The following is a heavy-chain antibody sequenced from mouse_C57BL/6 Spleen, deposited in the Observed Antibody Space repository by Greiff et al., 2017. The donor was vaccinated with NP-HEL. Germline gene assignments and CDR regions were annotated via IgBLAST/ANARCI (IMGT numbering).Heavy chain of an antibody. D-gene: IGHD3-2*02. V-gene: IGHV1-82*01. CDR3: ARTSSGYGDYFDY. J-gene: IGHJ2*01. Sequence: QVQLQQSGPELVKPGASVKISCKASGYAFSSSWMNWVKQRPGKGLEWIGRIYPGDGDTNYNGKFKGKATLTADKSSSTAYMQLSSLTSEDSAVYFCARTSSGYGDYFDYWGQGTTLTVSS. CDR2: IYPGDGDT. CDR1: GYAFSSSW.